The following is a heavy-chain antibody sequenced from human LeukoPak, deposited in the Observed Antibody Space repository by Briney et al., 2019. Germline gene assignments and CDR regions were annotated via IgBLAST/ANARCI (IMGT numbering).Heavy chain of an antibody. CDR3: ARERAIASRRPYCFDY. CDR2: ISSSGSTI. V-gene: IGHV3-11*01. J-gene: IGHJ4*02. D-gene: IGHD6-6*01. CDR1: GFTFSDYH. Sequence: GGSLRLSCAASGFTFSDYHMSWIRQAPGKGLEWISYISSSGSTIYYADSVKGRFTISRDNARNSLYLQMNSLRAEDTAVYYCARERAIASRRPYCFDYWGQGTLVTVSS.